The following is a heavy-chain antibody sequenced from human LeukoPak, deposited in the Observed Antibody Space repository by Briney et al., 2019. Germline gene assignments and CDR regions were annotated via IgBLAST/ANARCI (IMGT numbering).Heavy chain of an antibody. CDR1: GGSISSSNW. CDR2: IYHSGST. CDR3: ARPRLYCSSTSCPSYYGMDV. Sequence: SGTLSLTCAVSGGSISSSNWWSWVRQPPGKGLEWIGEIYHSGSTNYNPSLKSRVTISVDKSKNQFSLKLGSVTAADTAVYYCARPRLYCSSTSCPSYYGMDVWGKGTTVTVSS. V-gene: IGHV4-4*02. D-gene: IGHD2-2*01. J-gene: IGHJ6*04.